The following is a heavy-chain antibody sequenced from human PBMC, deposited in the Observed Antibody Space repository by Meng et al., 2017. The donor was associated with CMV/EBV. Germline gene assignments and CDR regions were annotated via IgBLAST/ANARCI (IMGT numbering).Heavy chain of an antibody. CDR2: MNPNSGNT. D-gene: IGHD6-13*01. V-gene: IGHV1-8*01. CDR1: GYTFTSYD. Sequence: ASVKVSCKASGYTFTSYDINWVRQATGQGLEWMGWMNPNSGNTGYAQKFQGRVTITRNTSISTAYMELSSLRSEDTAVYYCARGSRVGIAAAGTVTRLYYFDYWGQGTLVTVSS. CDR3: ARGSRVGIAAAGTVTRLYYFDY. J-gene: IGHJ4*02.